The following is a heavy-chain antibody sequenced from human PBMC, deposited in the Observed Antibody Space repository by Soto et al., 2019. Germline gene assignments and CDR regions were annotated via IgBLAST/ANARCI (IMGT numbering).Heavy chain of an antibody. J-gene: IGHJ6*02. CDR2: IYYSGST. V-gene: IGHV4-59*01. CDR3: ARDPRYYDFWSGLDV. CDR1: GGSISSYY. Sequence: PSETLSLTCTVSGGSISSYYWSWIRQPPGKGLEWIEYIYYSGSTNYNPSLKSRVTISVDTSKNQFSLKLSSVTAADTAVYYCARDPRYYDFWSGLDVWGQGTTVTVSS. D-gene: IGHD3-3*01.